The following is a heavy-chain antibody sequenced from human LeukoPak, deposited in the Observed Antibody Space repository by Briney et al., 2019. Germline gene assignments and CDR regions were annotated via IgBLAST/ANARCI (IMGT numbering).Heavy chain of an antibody. Sequence: GGSLRLSCAASGFTFSNAWMSWVRQAPGKGLEWVSVIYSGGSTLYADSVKGRFTISRDNAKNSLFLQINSLRAEDTAVYYCANGGTYSSGPWGQGTLVTVSS. J-gene: IGHJ5*02. D-gene: IGHD3-22*01. CDR3: ANGGTYSSGP. CDR1: GFTFSNAW. CDR2: IYSGGST. V-gene: IGHV3-66*01.